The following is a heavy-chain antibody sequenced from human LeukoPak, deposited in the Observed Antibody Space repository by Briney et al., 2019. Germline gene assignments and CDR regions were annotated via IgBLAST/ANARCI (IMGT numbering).Heavy chain of an antibody. J-gene: IGHJ4*02. CDR2: ISYSGST. CDR1: GGSISSYY. CDR3: ARAGNYYTSGSYLGY. V-gene: IGHV4-59*01. D-gene: IGHD3-10*01. Sequence: PSETLSLTCTVSGGSISSYYWSWIRQPPGKGLEWIGYISYSGSTNYNPSLKSRITMSVDTSKNQFSLKLSSVTAADTAVYYCARAGNYYTSGSYLGYWGQGTLVTVSS.